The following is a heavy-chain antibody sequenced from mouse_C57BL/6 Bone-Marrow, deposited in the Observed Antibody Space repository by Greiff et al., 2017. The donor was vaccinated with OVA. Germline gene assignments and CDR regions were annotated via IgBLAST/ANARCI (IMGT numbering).Heavy chain of an antibody. Sequence: VQLQQSGAELVRPGASVKLSCTASGFNFNDDYMHWVKQRPEQGLEWIGWIDPSNGVTDYTSKFKGKATLTADTSSNTAYLQLSSLTSEDTAVYYCTRGVDYKGFKDWGQGTTSTVAS. CDR2: IDPSNGVT. D-gene: IGHD2-4*01. J-gene: IGHJ2*01. CDR1: GFNFNDDY. V-gene: IGHV14-4*01. CDR3: TRGVDYKGFKD.